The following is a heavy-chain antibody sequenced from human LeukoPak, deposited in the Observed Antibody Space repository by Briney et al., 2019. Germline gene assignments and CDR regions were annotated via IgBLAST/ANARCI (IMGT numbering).Heavy chain of an antibody. CDR2: IYYSGST. Sequence: SETLSPTCTVSGGSISSGDYYWSWIRQPPGKGLEWIGYIYYSGSTYYNPSLKSRVTISVDTSKNQFSLKLSSVTAADTAVYYCARGSDDSSGYYAWTFDYWGQGTLVTVSS. J-gene: IGHJ4*02. CDR3: ARGSDDSSGYYAWTFDY. V-gene: IGHV4-30-4*01. CDR1: GGSISSGDYY. D-gene: IGHD3-22*01.